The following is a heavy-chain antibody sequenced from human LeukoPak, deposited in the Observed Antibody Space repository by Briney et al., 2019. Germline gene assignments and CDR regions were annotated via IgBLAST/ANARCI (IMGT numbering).Heavy chain of an antibody. CDR2: INHSGST. D-gene: IGHD2-2*01. V-gene: IGHV4-34*01. Sequence: SETLSLTCAVYGGSFSGYYWSWIRQPPGKGLEWIGEINHSGSTNYNPSLKSRVTISVDTSKNQFSLKLSSVTAADTAVYYCARDDPIVVVPAPRGRDAFDIWGQGTMVTVSS. J-gene: IGHJ3*02. CDR1: GGSFSGYY. CDR3: ARDDPIVVVPAPRGRDAFDI.